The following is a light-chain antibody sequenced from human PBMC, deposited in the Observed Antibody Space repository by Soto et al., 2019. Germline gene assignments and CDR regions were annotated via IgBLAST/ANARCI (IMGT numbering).Light chain of an antibody. J-gene: IGLJ1*01. CDR1: SSNIGAGYD. Sequence: QSVLTQPPSVSGAPGQRLTISCTGSSSNIGAGYDVHWYQQLPGTAPKLLIFGYNNRPSGVPDRFSGSKSGTSASLAITGLQAEDEADYYCQASDSSLSGYVFGPGTKVTVL. CDR2: GYN. CDR3: QASDSSLSGYV. V-gene: IGLV1-40*01.